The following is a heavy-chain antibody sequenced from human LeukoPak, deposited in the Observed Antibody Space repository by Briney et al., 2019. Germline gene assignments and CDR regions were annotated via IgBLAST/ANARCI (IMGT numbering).Heavy chain of an antibody. CDR2: MNPNSGNT. CDR3: ARGGTPIAAAVNNWFDP. CDR1: GYTFTSYD. Sequence: ASVKVSCKASGYTFTSYDINWVRQATGQGLEWMGWMNPNSGNTGYAQKFQGRVTMTRNTSISTAYMELSSLRSEDTAVYYCARGGTPIAAAVNNWFDPWGQGTLVTVSS. J-gene: IGHJ5*02. V-gene: IGHV1-8*01. D-gene: IGHD6-13*01.